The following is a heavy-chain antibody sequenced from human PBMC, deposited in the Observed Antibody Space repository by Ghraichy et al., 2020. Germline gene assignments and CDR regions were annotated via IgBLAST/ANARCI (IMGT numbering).Heavy chain of an antibody. CDR2: ISSSSSYI. J-gene: IGHJ6*02. CDR1: GFTFSSYS. Sequence: GSLRLSCAASGFTFSSYSMNWVRQAPGKGLEWVSSISSSSSYIYYADSVKGRFTISRDNAKNSLYLQMNSLRAEDTAVYYCASLFSPLAYCGGDCYSYYYGMDVWGQGTTVTVSS. D-gene: IGHD2-21*02. V-gene: IGHV3-21*01. CDR3: ASLFSPLAYCGGDCYSYYYGMDV.